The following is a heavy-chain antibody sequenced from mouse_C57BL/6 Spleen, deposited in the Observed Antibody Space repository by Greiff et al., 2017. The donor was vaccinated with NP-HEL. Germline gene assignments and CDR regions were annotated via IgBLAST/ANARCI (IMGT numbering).Heavy chain of an antibody. V-gene: IGHV1-52*01. D-gene: IGHD2-12*01. Sequence: VQLQQPGAELVRPGSSVKLSCKASGYTFTSYWMHWVKQRPIQGLEWIGNIDPSDSETHYNQKFKDKATLTVDKSSSTAYMQLSSLTSEDSAVYYCARSGYRGDLYAMDYGGQGTSVTVSS. J-gene: IGHJ4*01. CDR1: GYTFTSYW. CDR2: IDPSDSET. CDR3: ARSGYRGDLYAMDY.